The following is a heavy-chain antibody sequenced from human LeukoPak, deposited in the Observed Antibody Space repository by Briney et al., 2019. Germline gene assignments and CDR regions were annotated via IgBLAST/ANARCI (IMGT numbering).Heavy chain of an antibody. CDR1: GFTFSSYG. CDR3: AREGSGSYYKEFDY. D-gene: IGHD3-10*01. Sequence: GGSLRLSCAASGFTFSSYGMHWVRQAPGKGLEWVAVIWYDGSNKYYADSVKGRFTISRDNSKNTLYLQMNSLRAEDTAVYYCAREGSGSYYKEFDYWGQGTLVTVSP. CDR2: IWYDGSNK. J-gene: IGHJ4*02. V-gene: IGHV3-33*01.